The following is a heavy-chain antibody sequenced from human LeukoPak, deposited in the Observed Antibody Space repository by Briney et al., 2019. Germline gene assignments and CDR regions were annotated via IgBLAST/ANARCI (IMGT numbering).Heavy chain of an antibody. Sequence: GASVKVSCKASGYTFTSYGISWVRQAPGQGLEWMGWISAHNGDTNYAQKFQGRVSMTTDTSTSTGYMELRSLTSDDTAVYYCARDLKRTVGATTASDYWGQGTLVTVPS. CDR2: ISAHNGDT. CDR3: ARDLKRTVGATTASDY. D-gene: IGHD1-26*01. CDR1: GYTFTSYG. J-gene: IGHJ4*02. V-gene: IGHV1-18*01.